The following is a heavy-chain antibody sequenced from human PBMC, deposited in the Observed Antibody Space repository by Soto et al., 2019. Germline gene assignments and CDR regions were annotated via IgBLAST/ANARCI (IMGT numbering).Heavy chain of an antibody. CDR2: INAGNGNT. CDR3: ARDTIRYFDWLPNYYFDY. J-gene: IGHJ4*02. D-gene: IGHD3-9*01. Sequence: ASVKVSCKASGYTFTSYAMHWVRQAPGQRLEWMGWINAGNGNTKYSQKFQGRVTITRDTSASTAYMELSSLRSEDTAVYYCARDTIRYFDWLPNYYFDYWGQGTLVTVSS. CDR1: GYTFTSYA. V-gene: IGHV1-3*01.